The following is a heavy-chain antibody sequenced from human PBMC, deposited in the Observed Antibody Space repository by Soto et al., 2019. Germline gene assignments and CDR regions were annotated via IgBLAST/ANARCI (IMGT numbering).Heavy chain of an antibody. CDR2: IYYSGST. Sequence: QVQLQESGPGLVKPSQTLSLTCTVSGGSISSGGYYWSWIRQHPGKGLEWIGYIYYSGSTYYNPSLKSRVTISGNHSKNQFPLKLSSVTAADTAVYYCAREREVVVAATQYHWFDPWGQGTLVTVSS. D-gene: IGHD2-15*01. V-gene: IGHV4-31*03. J-gene: IGHJ5*02. CDR1: GGSISSGGYY. CDR3: AREREVVVAATQYHWFDP.